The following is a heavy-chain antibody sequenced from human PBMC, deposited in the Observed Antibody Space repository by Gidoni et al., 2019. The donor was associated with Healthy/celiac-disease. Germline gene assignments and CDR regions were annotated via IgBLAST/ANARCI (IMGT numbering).Heavy chain of an antibody. V-gene: IGHV3-21*01. CDR3: AREGLGYCSGGSCLHAEYFQH. CDR2: ISSSSSYT. Sequence: VAPAGGLVKPGGSLLLSCAASGFTFSSYSMHWVRQAPGKGLEWVSSISSSSSYTYYADSVKGRFTISRDNAKNSLYLQMNSLRAEDTAVYYCAREGLGYCSGGSCLHAEYFQHWGQGTLVTVSS. J-gene: IGHJ1*01. D-gene: IGHD2-15*01. CDR1: GFTFSSYS.